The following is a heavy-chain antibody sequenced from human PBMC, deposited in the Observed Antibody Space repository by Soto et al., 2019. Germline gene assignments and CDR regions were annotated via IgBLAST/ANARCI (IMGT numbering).Heavy chain of an antibody. CDR3: ARGPRMTTFDP. CDR1: GGTFSSYA. V-gene: IGHV1-69*13. J-gene: IGHJ5*02. Sequence: GASVKVSCKASGGTFSSYAISWVRQAPGQGREWMGGIIPSFGTANYAQKFQGRVTITADESTSTAYMELSSLRSEDTAVYYCARGPRMTTFDPWGQGTLVPVSS. CDR2: IIPSFGTA.